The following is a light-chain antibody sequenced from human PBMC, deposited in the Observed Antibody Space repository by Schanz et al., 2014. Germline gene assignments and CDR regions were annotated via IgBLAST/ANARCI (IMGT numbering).Light chain of an antibody. V-gene: IGKV3-20*01. CDR2: GTS. J-gene: IGKJ1*01. CDR3: QQYGSSPWT. Sequence: EIVLTQSPGTLSLSPGERATLSCRPSQSFRSSYLAWYQQKPGQAPRLLIYGTSSRATGIPDRFIGSGSGTDFTLTISSLEPEDFAVYYCQQYGSSPWTFGQGTKVEIK. CDR1: QSFRSSY.